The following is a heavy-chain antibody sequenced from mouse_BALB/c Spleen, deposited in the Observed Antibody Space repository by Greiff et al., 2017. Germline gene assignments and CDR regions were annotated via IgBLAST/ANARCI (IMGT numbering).Heavy chain of an antibody. J-gene: IGHJ3*01. CDR1: GFTFSDYY. D-gene: IGHD3-1*01. V-gene: IGHV5-4*02. Sequence: EVKLQESGGGLVKPGGSLKLSCAASGFTFSDYYMYWVRQTPEKRLEWVATISDGGSYTYYPDSVKGRFTISRDNAKNNLYLQMSSLKSEDTAMYYCASYSSGPFAYWGQGTLVTVSA. CDR3: ASYSSGPFAY. CDR2: ISDGGSYT.